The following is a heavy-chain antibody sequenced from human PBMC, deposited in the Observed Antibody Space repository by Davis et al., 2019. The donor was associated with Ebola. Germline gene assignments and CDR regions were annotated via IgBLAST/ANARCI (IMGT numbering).Heavy chain of an antibody. Sequence: AASVKVSCKASGYTFTSYGISWVRQAPGQGLEWMGWISAYNGNTNYAQKLQGRVTMTTDTSTSTAYMELRSPRSDDTAVYYCARVDIVVVVAATPPFDYWGQGTLVTVSS. CDR1: GYTFTSYG. J-gene: IGHJ4*02. CDR3: ARVDIVVVVAATPPFDY. D-gene: IGHD2-15*01. V-gene: IGHV1-18*01. CDR2: ISAYNGNT.